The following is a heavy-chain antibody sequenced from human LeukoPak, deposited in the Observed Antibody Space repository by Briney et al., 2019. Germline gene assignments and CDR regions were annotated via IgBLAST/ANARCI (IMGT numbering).Heavy chain of an antibody. CDR3: ARCRDGYNGVFDY. D-gene: IGHD5-24*01. CDR1: GGSISSYY. Sequence: SETPSLTCTVSGGSISSYYWSWIRQPPGKGLEWIGYIYYSGSTNYNPSLKSRVTISVDTSKNQFSLKLSSVTAADTAVYYCARCRDGYNGVFDYWGQGTLVTVSS. V-gene: IGHV4-59*01. CDR2: IYYSGST. J-gene: IGHJ4*02.